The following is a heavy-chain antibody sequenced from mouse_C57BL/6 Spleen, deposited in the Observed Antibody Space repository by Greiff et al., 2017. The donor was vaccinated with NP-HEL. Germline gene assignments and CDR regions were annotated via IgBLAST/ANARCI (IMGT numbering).Heavy chain of an antibody. CDR1: GYSITSGYY. CDR3: ASGSSYAMDY. D-gene: IGHD1-1*01. Sequence: EVQVVESGPGLVKPSQSLSLTCSVTGYSITSGYYWNWIRQFPGNKLEWMGYISYDGSNNYNPSLKNRISITRDTSKNQFFLKLNSVTTEDTATYYCASGSSYAMDYWGQGTSVTVSS. J-gene: IGHJ4*01. V-gene: IGHV3-6*01. CDR2: ISYDGSN.